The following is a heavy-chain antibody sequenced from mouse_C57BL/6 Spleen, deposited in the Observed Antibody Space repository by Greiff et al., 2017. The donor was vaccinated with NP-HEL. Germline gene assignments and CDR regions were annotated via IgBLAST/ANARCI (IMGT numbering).Heavy chain of an antibody. Sequence: VQLQQSGPERVKPGASVKISCKASGYSFTSYYIHWVKQRPGQGLEWIGWIYPGSGNTKYNEKFKGKATLTADTSSSTAYMQLSSLTSEDSAVYYGAREGLYGLMDYWGQRTSVTVSS. D-gene: IGHD2-12*01. CDR1: GYSFTSYY. CDR2: IYPGSGNT. CDR3: AREGLYGLMDY. J-gene: IGHJ4*01. V-gene: IGHV1-66*01.